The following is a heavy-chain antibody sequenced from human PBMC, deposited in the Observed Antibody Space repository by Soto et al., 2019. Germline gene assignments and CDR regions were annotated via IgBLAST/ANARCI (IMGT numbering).Heavy chain of an antibody. CDR2: IYYSGNT. J-gene: IGHJ4*02. CDR1: GGSISSGGYY. CDR3: ARGPGSGWYDY. V-gene: IGHV4-31*03. Sequence: QVQLQESGPGLVKPSQTLSLTCTVSGGSISSGGYYWSWIRQHPGKGLEWIGYIYYSGNTYYNPSLRSRVTRSVDTSKTQFSLKLSSVTAADTAVYYCARGPGSGWYDYWGQGTLVTVSS. D-gene: IGHD6-19*01.